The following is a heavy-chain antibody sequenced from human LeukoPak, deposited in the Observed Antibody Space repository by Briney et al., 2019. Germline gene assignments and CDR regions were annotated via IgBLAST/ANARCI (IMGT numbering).Heavy chain of an antibody. V-gene: IGHV1-46*02. D-gene: IGHD3-22*01. CDR3: ARGRSDSSGYFFFDY. CDR2: TNPSGGST. Sequence: ASVKVSCKASGYTFNSYYMSWVRQVPGQGLEWMALTNPSGGSTTYAQKFQGRVTMTRDTFTSTVYMELSSLRSEDTAVYYCARGRSDSSGYFFFDYWGQGTLVTVSS. CDR1: GYTFNSYY. J-gene: IGHJ4*02.